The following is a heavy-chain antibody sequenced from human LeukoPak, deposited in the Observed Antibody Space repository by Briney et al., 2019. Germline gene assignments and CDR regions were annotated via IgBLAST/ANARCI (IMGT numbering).Heavy chain of an antibody. V-gene: IGHV4-34*01. J-gene: IGHJ4*02. CDR2: INHRGSS. Sequence: SETLSLTCAVYGESFSAYFWNWIRQAPGKPLEYIGEINHRGSSHYNPSLKPRVTLSVDTSKNQFSLKLTSVTAADTAVYFCARGSSFDGYCSAGACDAGYYDSWGQGTPVTVSS. CDR3: ARGSSFDGYCSAGACDAGYYDS. CDR1: GESFSAYF. D-gene: IGHD2-15*01.